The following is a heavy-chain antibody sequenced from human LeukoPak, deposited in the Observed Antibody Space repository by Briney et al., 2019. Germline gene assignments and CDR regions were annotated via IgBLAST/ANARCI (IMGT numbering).Heavy chain of an antibody. J-gene: IGHJ5*02. CDR3: ARDKGLYGGNSKRSRYWFDP. CDR1: GGSISSYY. D-gene: IGHD4-23*01. Sequence: SETLSLTCTVSGGSISSYYWSWIRQPPGKGLEWVGYIYYSGSTNYNPSLKSRVTISVDTSKNQFSLKLSSVTAADTAVYYCARDKGLYGGNSKRSRYWFDPWGQGTLVTVSS. CDR2: IYYSGST. V-gene: IGHV4-59*01.